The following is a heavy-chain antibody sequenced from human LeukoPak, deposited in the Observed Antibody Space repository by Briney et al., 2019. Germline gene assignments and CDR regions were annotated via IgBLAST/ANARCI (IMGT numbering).Heavy chain of an antibody. CDR2: INHSGST. D-gene: IGHD2-2*01. J-gene: IGHJ4*02. CDR3: ARGRRMRYQLLKGGYYFDY. V-gene: IGHV4-34*01. CDR1: GGSFSGYY. Sequence: SETLSLTCAVYGGSFSGYYWSWIRQPPGKGLEWIGEINHSGSTNYNPSLKSRVTISVDTSKNQFSLKLSSVTAADTAVYYCARGRRMRYQLLKGGYYFDYWGQGTLVTVSS.